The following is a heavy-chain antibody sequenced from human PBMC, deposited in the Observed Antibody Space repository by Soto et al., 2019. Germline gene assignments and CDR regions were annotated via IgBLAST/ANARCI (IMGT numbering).Heavy chain of an antibody. J-gene: IGHJ4*02. D-gene: IGHD2-2*01. CDR1: GFTFSSYG. V-gene: IGHV3-33*01. Sequence: GGSLRLSCAASGFTFSSYGMHWVRQAPGKGLEWVAVIWYDGSNKYYADSVKGRFTISRDNSKNTLYLQMNSLRAEDTAVYYCARDFPPVVGLDYWGQGTLVTVSS. CDR3: ARDFPPVVGLDY. CDR2: IWYDGSNK.